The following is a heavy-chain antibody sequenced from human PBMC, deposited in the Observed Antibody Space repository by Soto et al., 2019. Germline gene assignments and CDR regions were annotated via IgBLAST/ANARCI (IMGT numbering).Heavy chain of an antibody. Sequence: NPSETLSLTCTVSGGSISSYYVSWIRQSAGKGLEWIGRIDTSGTTNYNPSLKSRVTMSVDASKNHFSLNLSSVTAADTAVYYCARGPRGYVYYHGMDVWGQGTTVTVSS. CDR1: GGSISSYY. CDR3: ARGPRGYVYYHGMDV. J-gene: IGHJ6*02. V-gene: IGHV4-4*07. D-gene: IGHD3-10*01. CDR2: IDTSGTT.